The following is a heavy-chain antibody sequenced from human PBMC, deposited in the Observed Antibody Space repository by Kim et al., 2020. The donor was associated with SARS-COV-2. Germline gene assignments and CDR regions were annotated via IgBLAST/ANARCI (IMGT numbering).Heavy chain of an antibody. J-gene: IGHJ4*02. V-gene: IGHV1-46*01. CDR1: GYTFTSYW. CDR3: ARAWDQNFDF. CDR2: INPRSANT. Sequence: ASVKVSCKASGYTFTSYWIHWVRQAPGQGLEWMGMINPRSANTRYAQNFQGRVTTTSDTSTRTAYMEMSSLRSEDTAVYYCARAWDQNFDFWGQGTLVTVSS. D-gene: IGHD1-26*01.